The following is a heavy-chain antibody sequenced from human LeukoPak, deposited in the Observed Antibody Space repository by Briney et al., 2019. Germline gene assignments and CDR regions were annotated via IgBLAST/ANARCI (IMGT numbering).Heavy chain of an antibody. D-gene: IGHD6-19*01. V-gene: IGHV3-53*01. CDR3: ANRIKYSSGWYHFDY. Sequence: GGSLRLSCAASGFTVSSNFMSWVRQAPGKGLQWVSIIYSGGSTDYADSVRGRLSVSRDSSKNTLSLQMNSLRADDTAVYYCANRIKYSSGWYHFDYWGQGTLVTVSS. CDR1: GFTVSSNF. J-gene: IGHJ4*02. CDR2: IYSGGST.